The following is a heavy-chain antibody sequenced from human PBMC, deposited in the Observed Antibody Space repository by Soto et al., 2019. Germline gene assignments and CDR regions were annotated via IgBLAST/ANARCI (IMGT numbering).Heavy chain of an antibody. J-gene: IGHJ5*02. D-gene: IGHD6-19*01. Sequence: EVQLLESGGGLVQPGGSLRLSCAASAFSFSTYAMSWVRQAPGKGLEWVSGIDGSGGSTFYADSVKGRFTISRDNSKNTLYLQMNSLRAEDTAVYYCAKEGSGWFNWVDPWGQGTLVTVSS. V-gene: IGHV3-23*01. CDR2: IDGSGGST. CDR1: AFSFSTYA. CDR3: AKEGSGWFNWVDP.